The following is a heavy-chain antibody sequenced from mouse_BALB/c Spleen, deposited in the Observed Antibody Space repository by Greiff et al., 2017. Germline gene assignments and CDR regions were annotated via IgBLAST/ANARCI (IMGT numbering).Heavy chain of an antibody. CDR2: ISTYNGDA. J-gene: IGHJ4*01. D-gene: IGHD2-4*01. CDR1: GYTFTDYA. CDR3: ARYDYLYAMDY. Sequence: VKLVESGAELVRPGVSVKISCKASGYTFTDYAMHWVKQSHAKSLEWIGVISTYNGDASYNQKFKGKATMTVDKSSSIAYMELARLTSEDSAIYYCARYDYLYAMDYWGQGTSVTVSA. V-gene: IGHV1S137*01.